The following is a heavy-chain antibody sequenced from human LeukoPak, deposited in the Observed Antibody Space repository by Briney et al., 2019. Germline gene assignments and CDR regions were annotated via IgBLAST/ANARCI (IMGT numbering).Heavy chain of an antibody. CDR3: ARVSSSWSGSFGY. J-gene: IGHJ4*02. CDR1: GYTFTSYA. D-gene: IGHD6-13*01. V-gene: IGHV1-3*01. CDR2: INAGNGNA. Sequence: ASVKVSCKASGYTFTSYAMHWVRQALGQRLEWMGWINAGNGNAKYSQKFQGRVTITRDTSASTAYMDLSSLRSEDTAVYYCARVSSSWSGSFGYWGQGTLVTVSS.